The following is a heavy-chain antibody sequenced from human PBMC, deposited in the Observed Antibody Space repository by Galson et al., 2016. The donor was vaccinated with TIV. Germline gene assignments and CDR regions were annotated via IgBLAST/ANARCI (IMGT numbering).Heavy chain of an antibody. CDR2: ISGGGGST. CDR3: TKVPSSGFPYYYGLDV. CDR1: GFTFSIFA. D-gene: IGHD3-22*01. Sequence: SLRLSCAASGFTFSIFAMTWVRQAPGMGLEWVSAISGGGGSTYYADPVKGRFTISRDNSKNTLFLQMNSLRAEDTAVYYCTKVPSSGFPYYYGLDVWGQGTTVTVSS. V-gene: IGHV3-23*01. J-gene: IGHJ6*02.